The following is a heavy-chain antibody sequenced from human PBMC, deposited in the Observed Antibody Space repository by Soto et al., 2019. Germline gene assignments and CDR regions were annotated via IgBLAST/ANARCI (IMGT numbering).Heavy chain of an antibody. CDR3: ARDYEDSRSFFSYAYGMDV. CDR2: ISSTTNYI. V-gene: IGHV3-21*01. Sequence: GGSLRLSCAASGFTFTRYSMNWVRQAPGKGLEWVSSISSTTNYIYYADSMKGRFTVSRDNAKNSVYLEMNSLSAEDTAVYYCARDYEDSRSFFSYAYGMDVWGQGNTVTVS. CDR1: GFTFTRYS. J-gene: IGHJ6*02. D-gene: IGHD6-6*01.